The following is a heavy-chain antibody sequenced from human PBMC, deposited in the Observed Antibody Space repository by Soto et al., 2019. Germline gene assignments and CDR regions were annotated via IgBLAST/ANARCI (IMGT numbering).Heavy chain of an antibody. CDR1: GGTFSSYT. Sequence: ASVKVCCKASGGTFSSYTIRWVRQAPGQGLEWMGRIIPILGIANYAQKFQGRVTIIADKSTSTAYMELSSLRSEDTAVYYCARPLGGVVAATGWAFDIWGQGTMVTVSS. CDR2: IIPILGIA. J-gene: IGHJ3*02. D-gene: IGHD2-15*01. CDR3: ARPLGGVVAATGWAFDI. V-gene: IGHV1-69*02.